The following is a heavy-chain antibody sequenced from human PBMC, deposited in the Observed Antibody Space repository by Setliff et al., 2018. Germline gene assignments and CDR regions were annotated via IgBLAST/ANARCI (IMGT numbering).Heavy chain of an antibody. CDR1: GYTFTSHY. CDR3: ARDVFPYHYEGAFDI. V-gene: IGHV1-46*01. CDR2: INPSSGRT. D-gene: IGHD3-22*01. J-gene: IGHJ3*02. Sequence: ASVKVSCKASGYTFTSHYMHWVRQAPELGLEWMGTINPSSGRTSYAQKFQGRVTMTRDTSTSTVYMDMSSLRSEDTAVYYCARDVFPYHYEGAFDIWGQGTMVTV.